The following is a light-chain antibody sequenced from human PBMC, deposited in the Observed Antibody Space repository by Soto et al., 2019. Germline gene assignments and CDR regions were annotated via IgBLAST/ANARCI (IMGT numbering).Light chain of an antibody. CDR1: SSDVGGYNY. CDR2: EVS. V-gene: IGLV2-14*01. Sequence: QSALTQPASVSGSPGQSITISCTGTSSDVGGYNYVSWYQQHPGKAPKLMIYEVSNRPSGVSNRFSGSKSGNTASLTISGLQAEVEADYYCSSYTSSSTYVVFGGGTQLTVL. CDR3: SSYTSSSTYVV. J-gene: IGLJ2*01.